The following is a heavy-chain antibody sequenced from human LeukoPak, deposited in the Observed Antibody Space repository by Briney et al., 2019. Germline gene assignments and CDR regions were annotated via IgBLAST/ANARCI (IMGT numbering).Heavy chain of an antibody. CDR3: ARDLKTYYGSSGYYHDY. V-gene: IGHV1-2*02. Sequence: ASVKVSCRASGYTFTGYYMHWVRQAPGQGLEWMGWINPNSGGTNYAQKFQGRVTMTRDTSISTAYMELSRLRSDDTAVYYCARDLKTYYGSSGYYHDYWGQGALVTVSS. CDR1: GYTFTGYY. CDR2: INPNSGGT. D-gene: IGHD3-22*01. J-gene: IGHJ4*02.